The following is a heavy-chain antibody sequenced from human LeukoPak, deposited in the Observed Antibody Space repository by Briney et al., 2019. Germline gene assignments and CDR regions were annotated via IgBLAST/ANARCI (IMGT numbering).Heavy chain of an antibody. V-gene: IGHV4-59*12. CDR2: IYYSGST. D-gene: IGHD3-22*01. J-gene: IGHJ4*02. Sequence: SETLSLTCTVSGGSISSYYWSWIRQPPGKGLEWIGYIYYSGSTNYNPSLKSRVTMSVDTSKNQFSLKLSSVTAADTAVYYCARDPTYYYDSSGSNHREYFDYWGQGTLVTVSS. CDR1: GGSISSYY. CDR3: ARDPTYYYDSSGSNHREYFDY.